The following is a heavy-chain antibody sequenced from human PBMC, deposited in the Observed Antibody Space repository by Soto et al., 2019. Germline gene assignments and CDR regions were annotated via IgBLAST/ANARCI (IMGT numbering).Heavy chain of an antibody. V-gene: IGHV1-69*02. D-gene: IGHD3-10*01. CDR3: ASSFGEDAFAI. J-gene: IGHJ3*02. CDR1: GGTFSSYT. CDR2: IIPILGIA. Sequence: QVQLVQSGAEVKKPGSSVKVSCKASGGTFSSYTISWVRQAPGQGLEWMGRIIPILGIANYAQKFQGRVTITADKSTSTAYMELSSLRSEDTAVYYRASSFGEDAFAIWGQGTMVTVSS.